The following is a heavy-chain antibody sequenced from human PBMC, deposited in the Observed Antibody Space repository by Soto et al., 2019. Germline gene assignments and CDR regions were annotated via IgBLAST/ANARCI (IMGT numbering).Heavy chain of an antibody. J-gene: IGHJ5*02. CDR3: ARAPRTTVVTRWFDP. CDR1: GGSFSGYY. Sequence: QVQLQQWGAGLLKPSETLSLTCAVYGGSFSGYYWSWIRQPPGKGLEWIGEINHSGSTNYNPSLKSRVTISVDTSKNQFPLKLSSVTAADTAVYYCARAPRTTVVTRWFDPWGQGTLVTVSS. D-gene: IGHD4-17*01. CDR2: INHSGST. V-gene: IGHV4-34*01.